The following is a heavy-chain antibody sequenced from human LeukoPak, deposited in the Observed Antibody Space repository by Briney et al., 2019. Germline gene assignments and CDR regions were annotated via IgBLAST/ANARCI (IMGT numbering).Heavy chain of an antibody. CDR1: GGTFSSYT. Sequence: SVKVSCKASGGTFSSYTISWVRQAPGQGLEWMGRIIPILGIANYAQKFQGRVTITADKSTSTAYMELSSLRSEDTAVYYCARALGYCSGGSCGHDAFDIWGQGTMVTVSS. D-gene: IGHD2-15*01. J-gene: IGHJ3*02. V-gene: IGHV1-69*02. CDR3: ARALGYCSGGSCGHDAFDI. CDR2: IIPILGIA.